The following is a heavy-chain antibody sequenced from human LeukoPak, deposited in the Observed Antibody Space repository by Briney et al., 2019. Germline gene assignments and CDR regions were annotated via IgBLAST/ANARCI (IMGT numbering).Heavy chain of an antibody. CDR3: ARAPGTSDY. CDR1: GGSFSDYY. D-gene: IGHD1-26*01. CDR2: INHSGST. J-gene: IGHJ4*02. V-gene: IGHV4-34*01. Sequence: SETLSLTCAVYGGSFSDYYWSWIRQPPGKGLEWIGEINHSGSTNYNPSLKSRVTISVDTSKNQFSLKLNSVTAADTAVYYCARAPGTSDYWGQGTLVTVSS.